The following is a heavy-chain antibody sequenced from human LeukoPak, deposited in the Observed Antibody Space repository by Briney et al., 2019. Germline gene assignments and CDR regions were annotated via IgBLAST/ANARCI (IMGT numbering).Heavy chain of an antibody. CDR1: GFTFSSYS. CDR3: ARVAPTPSTVTISY. CDR2: ISSSSSTI. D-gene: IGHD4-17*01. Sequence: GGSLRLSCAASGFTFSSYSMNWVRQAPGKGLEWVSYISSSSSTIYYADSVKGRFTISRDNAKNSLYLQMNSLRAEDTAVYYCARVAPTPSTVTISYWGQGTLVTVSS. V-gene: IGHV3-48*04. J-gene: IGHJ4*02.